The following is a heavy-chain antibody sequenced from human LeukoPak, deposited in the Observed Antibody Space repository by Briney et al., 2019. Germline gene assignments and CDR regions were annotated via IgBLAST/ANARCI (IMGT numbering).Heavy chain of an antibody. CDR1: GGSISSGGYY. V-gene: IGHV4-31*03. CDR2: IYYSGST. Sequence: ASETLSLTCTVSGGSISSGGYYWSWIRQHPGKGLGWIGYIYYSGSTYYNPSLKSRVTISVDTSKNQFSLKLSSVTAADTAVYFCARDKEDLHYDILTGDFIYSYAMDVWGHGTTVTVSS. J-gene: IGHJ6*02. D-gene: IGHD3-9*01. CDR3: ARDKEDLHYDILTGDFIYSYAMDV.